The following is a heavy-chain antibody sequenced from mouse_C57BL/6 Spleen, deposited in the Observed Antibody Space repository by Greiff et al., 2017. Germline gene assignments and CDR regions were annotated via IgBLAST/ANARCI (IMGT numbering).Heavy chain of an antibody. CDR1: GYTFTDYN. V-gene: IGHV1-18*01. J-gene: IGHJ1*03. D-gene: IGHD1-1*01. CDR3: ARTPRYGSSYGYWYFDV. Sequence: EVQLQQSGPELVKPGASVKIPCKASGYTFTDYNMDWVKQSHGKSLEWIGDINPNNGGTIYNQKFKGKATLTVDKSSSTAYMELRSLTTEDTAVYYCARTPRYGSSYGYWYFDVWGTGTTVTVSS. CDR2: INPNNGGT.